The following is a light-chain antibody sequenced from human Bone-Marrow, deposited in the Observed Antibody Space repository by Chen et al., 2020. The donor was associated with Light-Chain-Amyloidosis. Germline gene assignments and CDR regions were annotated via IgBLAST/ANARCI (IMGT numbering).Light chain of an antibody. CDR3: QSYQGSSQGV. V-gene: IGLV6-57*01. CDR2: EDD. CDR1: SGSTATNY. J-gene: IGLJ3*02. Sequence: NIILTQPHSVSESTGKTVIISCTRSSGSTATNYVQCYQQRPCSSPTTVIYEDDQRPSGVPDRFSGSIDRSSNSASLTISGLKTEYEADYYCQSYQGSSQGVFGGGTKLTVL.